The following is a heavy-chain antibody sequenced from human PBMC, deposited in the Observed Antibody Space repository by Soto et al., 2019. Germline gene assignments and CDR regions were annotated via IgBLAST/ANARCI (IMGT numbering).Heavy chain of an antibody. J-gene: IGHJ5*02. Sequence: SETLSLTCTVSGAPITINYWSLIRQAPGKGLEWIGYIYYSGSTNYNPSLKSRVTISVDTSKNQFSLKLSSVTAADTAVYYCAGTTSRTYYDFWSGSTSPPWGEGTLVTVSS. V-gene: IGHV4-59*01. CDR3: AGTTSRTYYDFWSGSTSPP. D-gene: IGHD3-3*01. CDR1: GAPITINY. CDR2: IYYSGST.